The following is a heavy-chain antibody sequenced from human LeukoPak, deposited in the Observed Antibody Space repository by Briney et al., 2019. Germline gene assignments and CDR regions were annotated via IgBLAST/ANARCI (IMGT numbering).Heavy chain of an antibody. V-gene: IGHV4-59*01. Sequence: PPETLSLTCTVSGGSISSYYWSWIRQPPGKGLEWIGYIYYSGSTNYNPSLKSRVTISVDTSKNQFSLKLSSVTAADTAVYYCARMICDGGGSCYSNWFDPWGQGTLVTVSS. CDR1: GGSISSYY. J-gene: IGHJ5*02. D-gene: IGHD2-15*01. CDR2: IYYSGST. CDR3: ARMICDGGGSCYSNWFDP.